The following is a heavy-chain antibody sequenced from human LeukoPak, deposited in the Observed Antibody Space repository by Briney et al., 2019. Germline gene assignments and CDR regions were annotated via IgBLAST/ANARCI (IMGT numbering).Heavy chain of an antibody. CDR1: AASTISSTND. D-gene: IGHD6-19*01. CDR2: IYYTGST. CDR3: ARHAEGAVASY. V-gene: IGHV4-39*01. J-gene: IGHJ4*02. Sequence: PQTLSPTSTLSAASTISSTNDWGWIRHPPGKGLEWIGSIYYTGSTYYSPSLKSRVTISVDTSKNHFSLKLSSVTAADTAVYYCARHAEGAVASYWGQGTLVTVSS.